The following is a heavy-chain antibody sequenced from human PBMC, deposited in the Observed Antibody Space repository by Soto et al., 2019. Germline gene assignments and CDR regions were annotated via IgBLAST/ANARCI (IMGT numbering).Heavy chain of an antibody. CDR1: GGSFSGYY. CDR2: INHSGST. D-gene: IGHD2-8*01. CDR3: ARVSTNCTNGVCYTTDY. J-gene: IGHJ4*02. Sequence: SETLSLTCAVYGGSFSGYYWSWIRQPPGKGLEWIGEINHSGSTNYNPSLKSRVTISVDTSKNQFSLKLSSVTAADTAVYYCARVSTNCTNGVCYTTDYWGQGTLVTVSS. V-gene: IGHV4-34*01.